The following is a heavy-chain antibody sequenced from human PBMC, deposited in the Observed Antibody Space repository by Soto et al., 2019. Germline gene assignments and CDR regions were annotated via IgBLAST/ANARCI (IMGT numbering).Heavy chain of an antibody. V-gene: IGHV3-23*01. CDR1: GFTVSSYA. J-gene: IGHJ5*01. Sequence: EVQLLDSGGGLVQPGGSLRLSCAASGFTVSSYALSWVRQLPGKGLEWVASISVTGGSTYYVESVKGRFAISRENFKNALYLQMNSLRAEDSAVYYCAKVSWTPGINFFDSWGQGTLVTVSS. D-gene: IGHD3-10*01. CDR2: ISVTGGST. CDR3: AKVSWTPGINFFDS.